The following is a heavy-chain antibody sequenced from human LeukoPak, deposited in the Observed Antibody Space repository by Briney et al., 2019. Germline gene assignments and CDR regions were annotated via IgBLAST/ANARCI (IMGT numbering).Heavy chain of an antibody. Sequence: SETLSLTCSVSGGSIASYYWSWIRQPAGKGLEWIGRIYSSGTTNYNPALQSRVTMSVDTSKNQFSLKLSSVTAADTAVYYCARAPSCSGGSCSSLAGLDYWGQGTLVTVSS. CDR2: IYSSGTT. V-gene: IGHV4-4*07. CDR3: ARAPSCSGGSCSSLAGLDY. CDR1: GGSIASYY. D-gene: IGHD2-15*01. J-gene: IGHJ4*02.